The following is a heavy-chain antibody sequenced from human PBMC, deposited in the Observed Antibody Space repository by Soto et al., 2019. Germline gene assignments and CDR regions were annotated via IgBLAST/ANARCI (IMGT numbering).Heavy chain of an antibody. CDR3: AREPHYSGMDV. V-gene: IGHV3-33*01. CDR2: IWYDGSNQ. J-gene: IGHJ6*02. Sequence: ESGGGVVQPGRSLRLSCAASGFTFNTYGMHWVRQAPGKGLEWVAVIWYDGSNQYYADSVKGRFTISRDNSKNTLYLQMNSLRAEDTAVYYCAREPHYSGMDVWGQGTTVTVSS. CDR1: GFTFNTYG.